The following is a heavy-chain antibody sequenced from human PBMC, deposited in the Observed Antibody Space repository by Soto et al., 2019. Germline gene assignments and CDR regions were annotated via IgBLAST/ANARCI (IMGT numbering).Heavy chain of an antibody. D-gene: IGHD5-12*01. CDR1: GDTFTDSS. V-gene: IGHV1-2*07. J-gene: IGHJ5*01. Sequence: QVKLVQSGAEVKKPGASVKVSCKASGDTFTDSSMHWVRQAPRQGLEWMGWINLNSGDTYYSHKLGGRVTMTRDTSFNTVYTELNGLTSDDTAMYYCARYLGGYDLYGPDSWGQGTLVIVSS. CDR2: INLNSGDT. CDR3: ARYLGGYDLYGPDS.